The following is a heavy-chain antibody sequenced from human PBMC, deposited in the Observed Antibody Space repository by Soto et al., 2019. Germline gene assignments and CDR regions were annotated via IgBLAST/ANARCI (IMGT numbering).Heavy chain of an antibody. Sequence: PGGSLRLSCAASGFTFSSYGMHWVRQAPGKGLEWVAVIWYDGSNKYYADSVKGRFTISRDNSKNTLYLQMNSLRAEDTAVYYCARDLEDTAMMYWGQGTLVTVSS. CDR3: ARDLEDTAMMY. CDR2: IWYDGSNK. J-gene: IGHJ4*02. V-gene: IGHV3-33*01. D-gene: IGHD5-18*01. CDR1: GFTFSSYG.